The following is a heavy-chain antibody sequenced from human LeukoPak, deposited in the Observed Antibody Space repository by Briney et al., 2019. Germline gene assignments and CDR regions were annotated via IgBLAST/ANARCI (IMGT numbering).Heavy chain of an antibody. CDR1: GYTFTNHG. Sequence: ASVKVSCTASGYTFTNHGLSWVRQAPGQGLEWIGFISAYNGKTNYEQKFQGRISMTTDTSTSTAYMELRSLRSDDTAVYYCARVDDILTGYSYAPEFDYWGQGTLVTVSS. CDR2: ISAYNGKT. V-gene: IGHV1-18*01. CDR3: ARVDDILTGYSYAPEFDY. D-gene: IGHD3-9*01. J-gene: IGHJ4*02.